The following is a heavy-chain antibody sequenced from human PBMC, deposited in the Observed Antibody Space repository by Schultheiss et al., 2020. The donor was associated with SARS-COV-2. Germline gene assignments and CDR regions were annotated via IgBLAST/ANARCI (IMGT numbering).Heavy chain of an antibody. J-gene: IGHJ4*02. Sequence: SVKVSCKASGGTFSSYAISWVRQAPGQGLEWMGGIIPIFGTANYAQKFQGRVTITADESTSTAYMELSSLRSEDTAVYYCAVPYRVRSSWQPFDYWGQGTLVTVSS. CDR3: AVPYRVRSSWQPFDY. V-gene: IGHV1-69*13. CDR1: GGTFSSYA. D-gene: IGHD6-13*01. CDR2: IIPIFGTA.